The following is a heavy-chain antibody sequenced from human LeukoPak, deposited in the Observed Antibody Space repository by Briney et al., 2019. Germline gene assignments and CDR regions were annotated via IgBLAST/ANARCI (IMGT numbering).Heavy chain of an antibody. CDR3: ARVGKTGRSGWPNAFDI. J-gene: IGHJ3*02. D-gene: IGHD6-19*01. Sequence: PGGSLRLSCAASGFTFSSYWMHWVRQAPGKGLVWVSRINSDGSSTSNADSVKGRFTISRDNAKNTLYLQMNSLRAEDTAVYYCARVGKTGRSGWPNAFDIWGQGTMVTVSS. V-gene: IGHV3-74*01. CDR2: INSDGSST. CDR1: GFTFSSYW.